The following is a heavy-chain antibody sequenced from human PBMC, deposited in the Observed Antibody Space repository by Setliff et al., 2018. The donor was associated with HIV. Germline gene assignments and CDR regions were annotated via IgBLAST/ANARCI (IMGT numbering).Heavy chain of an antibody. J-gene: IGHJ4*02. V-gene: IGHV4-4*09. CDR3: ARVYSRSWFFFDH. CDR1: GGSISSYY. CDR2: IDTSGST. D-gene: IGHD6-13*01. Sequence: SETLSLTCTVSGGSISSYYWNWVRQPPGKGLEWIGYIDTSGSTNYNPSLKSRVTISVDTSKSQFSLKLTSVTAADTAVYYCARVYSRSWFFFDHWGQGILVTVSS.